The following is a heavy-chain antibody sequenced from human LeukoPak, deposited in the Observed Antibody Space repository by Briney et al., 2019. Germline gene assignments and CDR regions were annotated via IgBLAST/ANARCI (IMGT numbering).Heavy chain of an antibody. D-gene: IGHD3-3*01. CDR3: VRHLMTIFGVVIKPGPFDP. Sequence: SETLSLTCTVSGGSINNYFWSWIRQPPGKGLEWLGYVYYSGSTRYSPSHKSRVTISLDTSKNQFSLKLSSVTAADTAVYFCVRHLMTIFGVVIKPGPFDPWGQGTLVTVSS. CDR1: GGSINNYF. V-gene: IGHV4-59*08. CDR2: VYYSGST. J-gene: IGHJ5*02.